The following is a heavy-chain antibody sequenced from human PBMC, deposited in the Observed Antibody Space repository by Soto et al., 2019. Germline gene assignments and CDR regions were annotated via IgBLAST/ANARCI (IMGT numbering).Heavy chain of an antibody. D-gene: IGHD6-6*01. CDR2: INPNSGGT. Sequence: QVQLVQSGAEVKKPGASVKVSCKASGYTFTGYYMHWVRQAPGQGLEWMAWINPNSGGTNYAQKFQGRVTMTRDTSISTAYMELSRLRSDDTAVYYCARDPTRIAARPGNWFDPWGQGTLVTVSS. CDR1: GYTFTGYY. J-gene: IGHJ5*02. CDR3: ARDPTRIAARPGNWFDP. V-gene: IGHV1-2*02.